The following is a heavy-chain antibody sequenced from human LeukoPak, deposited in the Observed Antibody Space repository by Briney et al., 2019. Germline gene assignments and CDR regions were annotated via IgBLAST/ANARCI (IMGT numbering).Heavy chain of an antibody. V-gene: IGHV3-33*01. Sequence: GRSLRLSCAASGFTFSSYGMHWVRQAPGKGLEWVAVIWYDGNNKYYADFVKGRFTISRDNSKNTLYLQLNSLRAEDTAVYNCARDRGSREDGMDVWGQGTTVTVSS. D-gene: IGHD1-26*01. CDR3: ARDRGSREDGMDV. J-gene: IGHJ6*02. CDR1: GFTFSSYG. CDR2: IWYDGNNK.